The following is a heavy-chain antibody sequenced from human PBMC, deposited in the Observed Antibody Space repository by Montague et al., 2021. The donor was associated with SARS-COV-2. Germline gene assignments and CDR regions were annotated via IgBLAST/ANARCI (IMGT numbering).Heavy chain of an antibody. D-gene: IGHD3-10*01. CDR3: ARGAWVGELPEAFDY. Sequence: SETLSLTCTVSGGSISSYYWSWIRQPPGKGLEWIGEIYHSGSTNYNPSLKSRVTISVDTSKNQFSLKLTSVTAADTAMYYCARGAWVGELPEAFDYWGQGTMVTVSS. CDR2: IYHSGST. J-gene: IGHJ3*01. V-gene: IGHV4-59*12. CDR1: GGSISSYY.